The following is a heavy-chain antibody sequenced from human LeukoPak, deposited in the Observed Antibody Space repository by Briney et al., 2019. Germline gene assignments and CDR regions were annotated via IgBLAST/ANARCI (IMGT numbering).Heavy chain of an antibody. D-gene: IGHD5-12*01. Sequence: SETLSLACTVSGGSISSFYWSWIRQPPGKGLEWIGYIYYTGSTNYNPSLKGRLTISVDTSKNQFSLKLSSVTAADTAVYYCAAQYSGYVRLDYWGQGTLVTVSS. V-gene: IGHV4-59*12. CDR3: AAQYSGYVRLDY. CDR1: GGSISSFY. CDR2: IYYTGST. J-gene: IGHJ4*01.